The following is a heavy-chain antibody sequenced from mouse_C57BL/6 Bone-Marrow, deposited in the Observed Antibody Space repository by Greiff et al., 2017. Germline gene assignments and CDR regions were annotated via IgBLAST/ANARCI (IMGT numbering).Heavy chain of an antibody. CDR1: GFTFSSYA. J-gene: IGHJ2*01. CDR3: ARDYYGRDFDY. Sequence: EVQWVESGGGLVKPGGSLKLSCAASGFTFSSYAMSWVRQTPEKRLEWVATISDGGSYTYYPDNVKGRFTISRDNAKNNLYLQMSHLKSEDTAMYYCARDYYGRDFDYWGQGTTLTVSS. CDR2: ISDGGSYT. D-gene: IGHD1-1*01. V-gene: IGHV5-4*01.